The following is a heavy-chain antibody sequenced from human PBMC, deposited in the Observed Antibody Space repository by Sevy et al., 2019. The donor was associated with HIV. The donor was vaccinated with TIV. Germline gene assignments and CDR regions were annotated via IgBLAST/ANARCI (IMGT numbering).Heavy chain of an antibody. Sequence: GGSLRLSCAASGFTFSSYGMHWVRQAPGKGLEWVAFIQYDGSNKYYADSVKGRFTVSRDSSKNTLYLQLNSLRGDDTAVYYCAKDGTGLAAAPYNWFDPWGQGTLVTVSS. CDR1: GFTFSSYG. V-gene: IGHV3-30*02. CDR3: AKDGTGLAAAPYNWFDP. D-gene: IGHD6-13*01. CDR2: IQYDGSNK. J-gene: IGHJ5*02.